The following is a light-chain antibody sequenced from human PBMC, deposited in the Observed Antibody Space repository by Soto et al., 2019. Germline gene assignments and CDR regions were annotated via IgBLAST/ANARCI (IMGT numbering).Light chain of an antibody. CDR3: NSYTTISTLV. CDR1: SSDVGSYKY. J-gene: IGLJ1*01. V-gene: IGLV2-14*03. CDR2: DVS. Sequence: QSVLTQPASVSGSPGQSITISCTGTSSDVGSYKYVSWYQQHPGKAPKLMIYDVSNRPSGVSNRFSGSKSGNTASLTISGLRAEDEADYYCNSYTTISTLVFGTGTKVTVL.